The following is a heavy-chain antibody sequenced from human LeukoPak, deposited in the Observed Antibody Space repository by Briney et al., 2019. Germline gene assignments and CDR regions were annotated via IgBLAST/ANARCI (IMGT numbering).Heavy chain of an antibody. CDR2: INTSGGST. CDR3: ARADNYYDSSGYIDY. V-gene: IGHV1-46*01. CDR1: GYTFTSYY. D-gene: IGHD3-22*01. Sequence: ASVKVSCKASGYTFTSYYMHWVRQAPGQGLEWMGIINTSGGSTSYAQKFQGRVTMTRDTSTSTVYMELSSLRSEDTAVYYCARADNYYDSSGYIDYWGQGTLVTVSS. J-gene: IGHJ4*02.